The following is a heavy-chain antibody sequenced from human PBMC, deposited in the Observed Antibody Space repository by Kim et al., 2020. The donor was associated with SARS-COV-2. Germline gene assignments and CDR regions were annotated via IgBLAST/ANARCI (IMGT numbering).Heavy chain of an antibody. J-gene: IGHJ4*02. Sequence: GGSLRLSCEVSGFTFSNFWMTWVRQAPGKGLEWVANMGQDEGEKYYVDSVKGRFTISRDNAKNSLYLQMNSLSAEDTAVYYCARGGAHDLFYWGQGSLVIVSP. CDR3: ARGGAHDLFY. D-gene: IGHD3-3*01. CDR1: GFTFSNFW. CDR2: MGQDEGEK. V-gene: IGHV3-7*01.